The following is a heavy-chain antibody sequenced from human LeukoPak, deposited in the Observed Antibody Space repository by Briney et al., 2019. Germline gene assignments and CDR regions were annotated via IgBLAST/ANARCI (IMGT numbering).Heavy chain of an antibody. J-gene: IGHJ4*02. CDR3: ARSPFGSYYYFDY. V-gene: IGHV3-66*01. Sequence: PGGSLRLSCAASGFTVSSNYMNWVRQAPGKGLERVSMIYPNGNTFYTDSVKGRFTISRVNSKNTLDLQMSSLRAEDTAVYYCARSPFGSYYYFDYWGQGTLVTVSS. CDR2: IYPNGNT. CDR1: GFTVSSNY. D-gene: IGHD1-26*01.